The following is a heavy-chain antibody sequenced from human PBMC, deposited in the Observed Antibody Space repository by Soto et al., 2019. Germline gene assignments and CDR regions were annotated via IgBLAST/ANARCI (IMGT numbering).Heavy chain of an antibody. CDR3: ASNIAARLGYYYYYMDV. CDR1: GGSISSYY. Sequence: QVQLQESGPELVKPSETLSLTCTVSGGSISSYYWSWIRQPPGKGLEWIGYIYYSGSTNYNPSLKSRVTISVDTSKNQFSLKLSSVTAADTAVYYCASNIAARLGYYYYYMDVWGKGTTVTVSS. J-gene: IGHJ6*03. V-gene: IGHV4-59*08. D-gene: IGHD6-6*01. CDR2: IYYSGST.